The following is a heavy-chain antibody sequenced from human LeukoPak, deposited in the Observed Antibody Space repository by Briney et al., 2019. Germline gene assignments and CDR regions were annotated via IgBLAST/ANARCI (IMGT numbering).Heavy chain of an antibody. J-gene: IGHJ4*02. Sequence: GESLQISCKGSGYSFTNYWIGWVRQMPGKGLEWMGIIYPDDYDTKYSPSFQGQVTISADKSISTAYLQWSSLKASDTAMYYCARARRIAVAGRYYFDYWGQGTLVTVSS. CDR1: GYSFTNYW. D-gene: IGHD6-19*01. V-gene: IGHV5-51*01. CDR3: ARARRIAVAGRYYFDY. CDR2: IYPDDYDT.